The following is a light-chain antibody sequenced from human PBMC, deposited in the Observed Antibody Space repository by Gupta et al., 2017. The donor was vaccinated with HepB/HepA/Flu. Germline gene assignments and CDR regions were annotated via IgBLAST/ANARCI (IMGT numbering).Light chain of an antibody. CDR2: ETS. J-gene: IGKJ1*01. V-gene: IGKV1-5*03. CDR1: KAISKW. Sequence: DIQMTQSPSTLSASVGDRVSFTCRASKAISKWLAWYQQKPGKATKLLIFETSTLESGVPSRFSGSGSGTEFTLTINSLQPDDFATYYCQQYNRTPWTFGQGTKVEI. CDR3: QQYNRTPWT.